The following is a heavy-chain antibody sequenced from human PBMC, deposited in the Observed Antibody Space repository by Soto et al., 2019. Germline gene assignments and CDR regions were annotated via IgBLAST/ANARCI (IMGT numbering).Heavy chain of an antibody. D-gene: IGHD3-16*01. J-gene: IGHJ4*02. Sequence: EVQLVESGGGLVQPGGSLRLSCAASGFTFSSYVMHWVRQAPGKGLEYVTAVDSGGCATYYANSVNGRFTISRDNSRNTLYLQMGSLRPEDMAVYFCARHTGLGVFYDYWGQGTLVTVSS. CDR2: VDSGGCAT. CDR3: ARHTGLGVFYDY. CDR1: GFTFSSYV. V-gene: IGHV3-64*01.